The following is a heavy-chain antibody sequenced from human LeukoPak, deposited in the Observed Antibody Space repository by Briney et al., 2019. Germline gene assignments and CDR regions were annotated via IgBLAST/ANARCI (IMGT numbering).Heavy chain of an antibody. V-gene: IGHV3-23*01. Sequence: GGSLRLSCAASGFTFSRYAMSWVRQAPGKGLEWVSAISGSGGSTYYADSVKGRFTISRDNSKNTLYLQMNSLRAEDTAVYYCAKVGSYGYWYFDLWGRGTLVTVSS. J-gene: IGHJ2*01. CDR2: ISGSGGST. D-gene: IGHD1-26*01. CDR1: GFTFSRYA. CDR3: AKVGSYGYWYFDL.